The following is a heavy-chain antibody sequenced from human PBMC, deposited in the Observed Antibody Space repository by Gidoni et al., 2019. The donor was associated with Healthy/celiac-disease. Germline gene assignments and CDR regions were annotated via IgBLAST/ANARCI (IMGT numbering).Heavy chain of an antibody. V-gene: IGHV3-21*01. CDR1: GFTLRSYS. J-gene: IGHJ4*02. D-gene: IGHD6-19*01. CDR2: SSSSSSYI. Sequence: EVQLVESGGGLVKPGGSLRPSCAASGFTLRSYSRNWVRQAPGKGLEWVSSSSSSSSYIYYADSVKGRFTISRDNAKNSLYLQMNSLRAEDTAVYYCAREGHSSGWYGVGGYWGQGTLVTVSS. CDR3: AREGHSSGWYGVGGY.